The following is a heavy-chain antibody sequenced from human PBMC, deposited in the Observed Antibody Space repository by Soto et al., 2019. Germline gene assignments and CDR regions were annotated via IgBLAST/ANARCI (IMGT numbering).Heavy chain of an antibody. Sequence: EVQLLESGGGLVQPGGSLRLSCAASGFTFSSYAMSWVRQAPGKGLEWVSAISGSGGSTYYADSVKGRFTISRDNSKNTLYLQMKSLRAEDTAVYYWAKGRGFGELDFDYWGQGTLVTVSS. CDR3: AKGRGFGELDFDY. CDR2: ISGSGGST. D-gene: IGHD3-10*01. J-gene: IGHJ4*02. V-gene: IGHV3-23*01. CDR1: GFTFSSYA.